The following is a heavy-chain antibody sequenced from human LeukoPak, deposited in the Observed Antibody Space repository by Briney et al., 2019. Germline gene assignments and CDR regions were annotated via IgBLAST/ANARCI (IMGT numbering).Heavy chain of an antibody. V-gene: IGHV4-59*01. J-gene: IGHJ3*02. Sequence: PSETLSLTCTVSGGSISSYYWSWIRQPPGKGLEWIGYIYYSGSTNYNPSLKSRVTISVDTSKNQFSLKLSSVTAADTAVYYCARAQGGIAAAGTRYPGGAFDIWGQGTMVTVSS. CDR2: IYYSGST. D-gene: IGHD6-13*01. CDR3: ARAQGGIAAAGTRYPGGAFDI. CDR1: GGSISSYY.